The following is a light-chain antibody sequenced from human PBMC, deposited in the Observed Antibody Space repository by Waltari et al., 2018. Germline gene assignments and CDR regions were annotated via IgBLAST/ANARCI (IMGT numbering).Light chain of an antibody. V-gene: IGKV3-20*01. Sequence: EIVLTQSPGTLSLSPGERGTLSCRASQSVSRALAWYQQKPGQAPRLLIYGASTRATGVPDRFSGSGSGTDFSLTISSLYPEDFAVYYCQHYVKLPVTYGQGTKVEI. CDR1: QSVSRA. CDR2: GAS. CDR3: QHYVKLPVT. J-gene: IGKJ1*01.